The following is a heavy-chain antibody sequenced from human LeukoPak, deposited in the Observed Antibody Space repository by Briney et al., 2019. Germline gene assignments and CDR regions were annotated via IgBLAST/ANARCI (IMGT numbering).Heavy chain of an antibody. CDR3: TTIKRGNIFGYFDF. CDR2: VFDSGRT. CDR1: GGSMTSHH. V-gene: IGHV4-59*11. J-gene: IGHJ4*02. Sequence: SETLSLTCTVSGGSMTSHHWNWIRQTPGKGLEWIGYVFDSGRTKENPSLKSRVTLSADTSKNQLSLRLSSVTAADTAVYYCTTIKRGNIFGYFDFWGQGILVTVSS. D-gene: IGHD5-18*01.